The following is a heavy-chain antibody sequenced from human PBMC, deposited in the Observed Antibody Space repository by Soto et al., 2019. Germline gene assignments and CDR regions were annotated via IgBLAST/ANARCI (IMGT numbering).Heavy chain of an antibody. Sequence: QVQLVQSGAEVKKPGASVLVSCKTSGYSFTAYYMHWVRQAPGQGLEWMGDINISGDYTRYAEKFKGRVTMTRDTSTGTVYMELSSVRSEDTAVSYCVTNSIAPFTGLGYWSQGTLVTVSS. J-gene: IGHJ4*02. D-gene: IGHD6-13*01. CDR2: INISGDYT. CDR3: VTNSIAPFTGLGY. CDR1: GYSFTAYY. V-gene: IGHV1-46*01.